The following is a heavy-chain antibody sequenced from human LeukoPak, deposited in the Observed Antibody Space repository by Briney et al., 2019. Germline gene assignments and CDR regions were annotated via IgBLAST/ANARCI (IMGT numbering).Heavy chain of an antibody. Sequence: ASVKVSCKASGYTFSSYDINWVRQATGQGKEWMGYINTGSGNTGYAQKFQGRVRLTMNTSITTAYMELSSLRPEDTAVYYCASHGPSGSYFAFDYWGQGTLVTVSS. CDR1: GYTFSSYD. J-gene: IGHJ4*02. V-gene: IGHV1-8*01. D-gene: IGHD3-10*01. CDR2: INTGSGNT. CDR3: ASHGPSGSYFAFDY.